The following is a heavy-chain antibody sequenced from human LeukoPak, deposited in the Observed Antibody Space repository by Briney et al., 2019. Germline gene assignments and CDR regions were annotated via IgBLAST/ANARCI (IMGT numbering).Heavy chain of an antibody. CDR1: GYTFTSYG. D-gene: IGHD2-2*01. Sequence: ASVKVSCKASGYTFTSYGISWVRQAPGQGLEWMGWISAYNGNTNYAQKLQGRVTMTTDTSTSTAYMKLRSLRSDDTDVYYCARSYSSGSTSRWDPTGTWFDPWGQGTLVTVSS. V-gene: IGHV1-18*01. J-gene: IGHJ5*02. CDR2: ISAYNGNT. CDR3: ARSYSSGSTSRWDPTGTWFDP.